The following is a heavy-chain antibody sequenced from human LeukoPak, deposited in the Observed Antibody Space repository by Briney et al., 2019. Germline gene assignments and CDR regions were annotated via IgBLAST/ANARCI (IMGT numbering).Heavy chain of an antibody. D-gene: IGHD4-23*01. J-gene: IGHJ3*02. Sequence: GGSLRLSCAVSGFTFSSYAMHWVRQAPGKGLEWVAFIRYDGSNKYYADSVKGRFTISRDNSKNTLYLQMNSLRAEDTAVYYCARWATTVVTHHAFDIWGQGTMVTVSS. V-gene: IGHV3-30*02. CDR2: IRYDGSNK. CDR1: GFTFSSYA. CDR3: ARWATTVVTHHAFDI.